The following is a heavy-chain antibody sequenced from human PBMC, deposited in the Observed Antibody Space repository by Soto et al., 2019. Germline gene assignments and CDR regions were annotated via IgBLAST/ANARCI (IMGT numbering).Heavy chain of an antibody. CDR2: ISGSGGST. V-gene: IGHV3-23*01. D-gene: IGHD3-10*01. CDR1: GFTFSSYA. J-gene: IGHJ4*02. CDR3: AKDHLVRGVVFDY. Sequence: EVQLLESGGGLVQPGGSLRLSCAASGFTFSSYAMSWVRQAPGKGLEWVSAISGSGGSTYYADSVKGRFTISRDNSKNTRYLQMNSLRAEDTAVYYCAKDHLVRGVVFDYWGQGTLVTVSS.